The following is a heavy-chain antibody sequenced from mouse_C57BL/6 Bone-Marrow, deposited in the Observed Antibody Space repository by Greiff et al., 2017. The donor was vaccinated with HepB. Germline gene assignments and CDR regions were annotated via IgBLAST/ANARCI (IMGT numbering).Heavy chain of an antibody. Sequence: VHLVESGPGLVAPSQRLSITCTVSGFSLTSYAISWVRQPPGKGLEWLGVIWTGGGTNYNSALKSRLSISKDNSKSQVFLKMNSLQTDDTARYYCARKENYYGPAWFAYWGQGTLVTVSA. D-gene: IGHD1-1*01. CDR3: ARKENYYGPAWFAY. V-gene: IGHV2-9-1*01. CDR1: GFSLTSYA. J-gene: IGHJ3*01. CDR2: IWTGGGT.